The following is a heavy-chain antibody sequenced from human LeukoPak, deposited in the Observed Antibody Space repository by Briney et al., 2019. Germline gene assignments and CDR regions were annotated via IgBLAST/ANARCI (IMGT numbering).Heavy chain of an antibody. V-gene: IGHV5-51*01. D-gene: IGHD6-6*01. CDR2: IFPADSDT. Sequence: GESLKISCKRSGYSFTSYWIGWVRQMPGKGLEWMGIIFPADSDTRYSPSFLGQVTISVDKSITTAYLHWSSLKASDIAMYYCAAGGGYSSSSVDYWGQGTLVTVSS. CDR1: GYSFTSYW. J-gene: IGHJ4*02. CDR3: AAGGGYSSSSVDY.